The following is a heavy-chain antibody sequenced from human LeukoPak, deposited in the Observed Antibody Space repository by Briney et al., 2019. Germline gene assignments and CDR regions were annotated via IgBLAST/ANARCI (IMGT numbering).Heavy chain of an antibody. Sequence: SETLSLTCTVSGGSISSGGFYWSWIRQHPGKGLEWIGYIYYSGNTYYNPSLKNRLTISVDTSKNQFSLKLSSVTAADTAVYYCARVNSGSGSPNWFDPWGQRTLVTVSS. CDR1: GGSISSGGFY. D-gene: IGHD3-10*01. CDR3: ARVNSGSGSPNWFDP. CDR2: IYYSGNT. V-gene: IGHV4-31*03. J-gene: IGHJ5*02.